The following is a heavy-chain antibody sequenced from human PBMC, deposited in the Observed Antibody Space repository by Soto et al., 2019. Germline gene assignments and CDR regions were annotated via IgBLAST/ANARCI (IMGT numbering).Heavy chain of an antibody. CDR1: GYTFTSYA. CDR3: ARSGYGSPLYYYYGMDV. J-gene: IGHJ6*02. CDR2: INAGNGNT. V-gene: IGHV1-3*01. D-gene: IGHD5-12*01. Sequence: EASVKVSCKASGYTFTSYAMHWVRQAPGQRLEWMGWINAGNGNTKYSQKFQGRVTITRDTSASTAYMELSSLRSEDTAVYYCARSGYGSPLYYYYGMDVWGQGTTVTVSS.